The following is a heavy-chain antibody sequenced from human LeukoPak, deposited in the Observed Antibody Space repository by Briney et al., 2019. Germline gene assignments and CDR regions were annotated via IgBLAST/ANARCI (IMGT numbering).Heavy chain of an antibody. CDR2: IYYSAST. J-gene: IGHJ6*03. CDR1: GGSXSXXY. D-gene: IGHD6-6*01. Sequence: XXXCSXXGGSXSXXYWXWXXXXXXXGXXCIRYIYYSASTNYNPSLKRRVTISVHTSKNQFSLKLTSVTAADTAVYYCARGKQLVFYMDVWGKGTTVTVSS. V-gene: IGHV4-59*12. CDR3: ARGKQLVFYMDV.